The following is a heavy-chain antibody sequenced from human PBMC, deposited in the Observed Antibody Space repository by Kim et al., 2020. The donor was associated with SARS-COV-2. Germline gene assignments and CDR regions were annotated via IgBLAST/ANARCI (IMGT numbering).Heavy chain of an antibody. J-gene: IGHJ3*02. V-gene: IGHV3-11*01. CDR3: ARAGIGWDAFDI. CDR1: GFTFSGQF. D-gene: IGHD2-15*01. CDR2: ISSGSGTTI. Sequence: GGSLRLSCAASGFTFSGQFMNWIRQAPGKGLEWVSDISSGSGTTISDADAVKGRFTISRDNTKNSLYLQRNSLRAEDTDVYYCARAGIGWDAFDIWGLGTMVTVSS.